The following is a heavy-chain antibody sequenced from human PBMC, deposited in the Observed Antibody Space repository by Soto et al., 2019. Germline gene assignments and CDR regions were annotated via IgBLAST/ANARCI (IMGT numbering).Heavy chain of an antibody. CDR3: ARPRTYYYGSGSYRGFDY. J-gene: IGHJ4*02. D-gene: IGHD3-10*01. CDR2: INHSGST. V-gene: IGHV4-34*01. CDR1: GGSFSGYY. Sequence: SETLSLTCAVYGGSFSGYYWSWIRQPPGKGLEWIGEINHSGSTNYNPSLKSRVTISVDTSKNQFSLKLSSVTAADTAVYYCARPRTYYYGSGSYRGFDYWGQGTLVTVSS.